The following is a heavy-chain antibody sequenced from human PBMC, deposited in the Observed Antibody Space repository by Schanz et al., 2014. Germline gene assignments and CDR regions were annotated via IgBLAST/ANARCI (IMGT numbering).Heavy chain of an antibody. Sequence: QVQMVESGGGVVQPGRSLRLSCAASGFAFSVYGMHWVRQAPGKGPEWVAFIWYDGSNKYYADSVEGRFTISRDNSRNTLYLQMNSLRTEDTAVYYCARDSGPYYDKSMDVWGQGTTVAVSS. J-gene: IGHJ6*02. D-gene: IGHD3-9*01. CDR1: GFAFSVYG. V-gene: IGHV3-30*19. CDR2: IWYDGSNK. CDR3: ARDSGPYYDKSMDV.